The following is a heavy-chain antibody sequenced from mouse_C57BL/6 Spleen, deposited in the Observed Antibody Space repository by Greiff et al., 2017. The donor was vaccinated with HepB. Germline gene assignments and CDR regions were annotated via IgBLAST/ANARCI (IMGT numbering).Heavy chain of an antibody. Sequence: VQLQQPGAELVKPGASVKMSCKASGYTFTSYWITWVKQRPGQGLEWIGDIYPGSGSTNYNEKFKSKATLTVDTSSSTAYMQLSSLTSEDSAVYYCARHYYGSSYDFDYWGQGTTLTVSS. J-gene: IGHJ2*01. CDR3: ARHYYGSSYDFDY. D-gene: IGHD1-1*01. CDR2: IYPGSGST. V-gene: IGHV1-55*01. CDR1: GYTFTSYW.